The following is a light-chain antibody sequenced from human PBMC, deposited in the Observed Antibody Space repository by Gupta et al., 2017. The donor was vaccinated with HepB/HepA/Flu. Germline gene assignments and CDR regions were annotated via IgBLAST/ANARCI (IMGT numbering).Light chain of an antibody. CDR1: QSLVYSDGNTY. CDR3: KQGKHWKT. J-gene: IGKJ4*01. V-gene: IGKV2-30*01. CDR2: KVS. Sequence: DNVMSQSPHHLPVTLGQPASISCKSSQSLVYSDGNTYLNWFHQRPGQSPRRLIYKVSIRDSGVPDRFSGSGSGTDFTLKISRVEAEDVGIYYCKQGKHWKTFGRGTKMEIK.